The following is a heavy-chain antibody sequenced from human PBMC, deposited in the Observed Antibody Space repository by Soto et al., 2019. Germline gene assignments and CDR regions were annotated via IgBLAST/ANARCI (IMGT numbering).Heavy chain of an antibody. V-gene: IGHV3-7*03. D-gene: IGHD3-22*01. Sequence: EVQLVESGGGLVQPGGSLRLSCAASEFTFSSYWMTWVRQAPGKGLEWVTNIKQDGSEKYYVDSVKGRLTNSRDNAKKSLYLEMNSLRAEDTAIYYCAGHYDGSGNSDAFDIWGQGTMVTVSS. J-gene: IGHJ3*02. CDR2: IKQDGSEK. CDR1: EFTFSSYW. CDR3: AGHYDGSGNSDAFDI.